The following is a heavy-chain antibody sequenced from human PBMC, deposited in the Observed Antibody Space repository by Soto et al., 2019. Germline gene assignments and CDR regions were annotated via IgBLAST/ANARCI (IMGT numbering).Heavy chain of an antibody. J-gene: IGHJ5*02. CDR3: ARVPYP. V-gene: IGHV4-30-2*01. CDR1: GGSISSGGYS. CDR2: IYHSGST. Sequence: QLQLRESGSGLVKPSQTLSLTCTVSGGSISSGGYSWSWIRQPPGKGLEWIAYIYHSGSTYYNASLKSRVTISVDRSKNQFSLKLSSVTAADTAVYYCARVPYPWGQGTLVTVSS.